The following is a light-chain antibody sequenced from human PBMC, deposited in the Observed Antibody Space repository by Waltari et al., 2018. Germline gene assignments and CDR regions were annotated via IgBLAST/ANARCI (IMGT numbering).Light chain of an antibody. CDR2: WAP. Sequence: DIVMTQSPDSLAVSLGERVTTTCESTQSHLSSSINRNYLVWYQPKPGQPPKLLICWAPTRESGVPDRFSGSGSGTDFTLTISSLQPEDVAVYYCQQYISPPLTFGGGTKVEIK. CDR3: QQYISPPLT. CDR1: QSHLSSSINRNY. V-gene: IGKV4-1*01. J-gene: IGKJ4*01.